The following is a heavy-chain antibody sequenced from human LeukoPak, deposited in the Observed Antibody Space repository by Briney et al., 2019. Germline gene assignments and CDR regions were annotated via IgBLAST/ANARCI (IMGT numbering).Heavy chain of an antibody. D-gene: IGHD3-3*01. V-gene: IGHV4-34*12. CDR3: ARGLASGYPPIPFDH. Sequence: PSETLSLTCAVYGGSFSGYYWSWIRQPPGKGLEWIGEIIDSGDTKYNSSLKSRVTISVDTSKNQFSLNLSSVTAADTAVYYCARGLASGYPPIPFDHWGQGTLVTVSS. CDR2: IIDSGDT. CDR1: GGSFSGYY. J-gene: IGHJ4*02.